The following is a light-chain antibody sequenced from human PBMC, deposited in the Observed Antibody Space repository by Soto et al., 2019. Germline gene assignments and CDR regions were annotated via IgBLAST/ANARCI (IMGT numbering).Light chain of an antibody. CDR1: QSISTW. CDR2: DAS. V-gene: IGKV1-5*01. Sequence: DIPMTQSPSTVSASVGDGVTITCRASQSISTWLAWYQQKPGKAPNLLIYDASTLESGGPSGFSGSGSGTEFTLTISSLQPDDSATYYCQQYNSYPYTFCQGTKLEIK. J-gene: IGKJ2*01. CDR3: QQYNSYPYT.